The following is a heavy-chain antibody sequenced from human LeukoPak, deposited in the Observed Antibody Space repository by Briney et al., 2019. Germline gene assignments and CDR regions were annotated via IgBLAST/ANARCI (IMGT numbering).Heavy chain of an antibody. D-gene: IGHD6-19*01. CDR2: IYGSSRT. V-gene: IGHV3-66*01. J-gene: IGHJ4*02. CDR1: GFIVSSNY. Sequence: PGGSLRLSCAGSGFIVSSNYMSWVRQAAGKGLEWVSVIYGSSRTYYADSVKGRFTISRDNSKNTVYLQMDSLRAEDTAVYYCARDWRQWLVTGPFDYWGQGTLVTVSS. CDR3: ARDWRQWLVTGPFDY.